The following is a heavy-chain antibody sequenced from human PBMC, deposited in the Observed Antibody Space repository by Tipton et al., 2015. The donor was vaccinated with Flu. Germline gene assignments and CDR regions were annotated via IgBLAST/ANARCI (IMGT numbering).Heavy chain of an antibody. D-gene: IGHD3-22*01. CDR2: FYKGGST. J-gene: IGHJ4*02. V-gene: IGHV3-53*01. Sequence: SLRLSCTASGFSVSDAYMTWVRQAPGKGLQWVSTFYKGGSTYYADSVKGRFTISRDNSNNMVHLQMNSLTVDDTAVYFCAKWVRFYDSDGYYFLDSWGQGTLVTVSS. CDR3: AKWVRFYDSDGYYFLDS. CDR1: GFSVSDAY.